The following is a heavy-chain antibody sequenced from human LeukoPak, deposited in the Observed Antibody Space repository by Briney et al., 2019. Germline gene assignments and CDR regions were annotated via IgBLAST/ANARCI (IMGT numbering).Heavy chain of an antibody. D-gene: IGHD1-7*01. CDR1: GFTFSSYS. V-gene: IGHV3-21*01. Sequence: GGSLRLSCAASGFTFSSYSMNWVRQAPGKGLKWVSSISSSSSYIYYADSVKGRFTISRDNAKNSLYLQMNSLRAEDTAVYYCARDYGRNYALYWGQGTLVTVSS. CDR3: ARDYGRNYALY. J-gene: IGHJ4*02. CDR2: ISSSSSYI.